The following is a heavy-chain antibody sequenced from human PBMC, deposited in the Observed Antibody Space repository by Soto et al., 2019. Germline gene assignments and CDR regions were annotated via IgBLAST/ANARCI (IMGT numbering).Heavy chain of an antibody. CDR2: IYHGEST. CDR3: ARAEGGIFDY. Sequence: QLQLQESGSGLVKPSQTLSLTCAVSGGSISSGGYSWSWIRQPQGKGLEWIGYIYHGESTYYNPSLKSRVTISVDRSKNQFSLKLSSVTAADTAVYYCARAEGGIFDYWGQGTLVTVSS. V-gene: IGHV4-30-2*01. J-gene: IGHJ4*02. CDR1: GGSISSGGYS.